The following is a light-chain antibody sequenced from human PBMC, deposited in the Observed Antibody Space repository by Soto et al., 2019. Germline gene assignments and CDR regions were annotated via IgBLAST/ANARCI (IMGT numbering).Light chain of an antibody. CDR2: AGT. Sequence: QSALTQPASVSGSPGQSITISCTGTSSDVGFYNLVSWYHQYPGKAPKLILYAGTKRPSGLSTRFSGSMSGSTASLTISGLQAEDEGNYYCCSYATSDSLLFGGGPKLTVL. V-gene: IGLV2-23*01. J-gene: IGLJ2*01. CDR1: SSDVGFYNL. CDR3: CSYATSDSLL.